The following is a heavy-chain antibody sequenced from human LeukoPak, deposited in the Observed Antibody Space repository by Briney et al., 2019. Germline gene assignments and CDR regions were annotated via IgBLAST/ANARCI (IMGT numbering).Heavy chain of an antibody. CDR1: GGTFSSYA. CDR2: IIPIFGTA. Sequence: SVKVSCKASGGTFSSYAISWVRQAPGQGLEWMGGIIPIFGTANYAQKFQGRVTITADESTSTAYMELSSLRSEDTAVYYCARGPPSYCGGDCSWYFDLWGRGTLVTVSS. CDR3: ARGPPSYCGGDCSWYFDL. J-gene: IGHJ2*01. D-gene: IGHD2-21*02. V-gene: IGHV1-69*13.